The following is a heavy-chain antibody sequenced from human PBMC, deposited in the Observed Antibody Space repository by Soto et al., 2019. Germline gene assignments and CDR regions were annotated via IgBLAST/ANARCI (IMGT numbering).Heavy chain of an antibody. CDR2: IIAILGIA. CDR3: ARGRGYSYGATPFDS. D-gene: IGHD5-18*01. Sequence: QVQLVQSGAEVKKPGSSVKVSCKASGGTFSSYTISWVRQAPGQGLEWMGRIIAILGIAHYAQKFQGRVTISADKSTSTAYMELSSLRSEDTAVYDCARGRGYSYGATPFDSWGQGTLVTVSS. CDR1: GGTFSSYT. V-gene: IGHV1-69*02. J-gene: IGHJ4*02.